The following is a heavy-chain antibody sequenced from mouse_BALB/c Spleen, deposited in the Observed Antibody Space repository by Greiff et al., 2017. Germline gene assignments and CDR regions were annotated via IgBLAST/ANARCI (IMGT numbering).Heavy chain of an antibody. CDR2: ISSGGGST. D-gene: IGHD2-3*01. CDR1: GFAFSSYD. V-gene: IGHV5-12-1*01. Sequence: EVKLVESGGGLVKPGGSLKLSCAASGFAFSSYDMSWVRQTPEKRLEWVAYISSGGGSTYYPDTVKGRFTISRDNAKNTLYLQMSSLKSEDTAMYYCARPADGYFDYWGQGTTRTVAA. J-gene: IGHJ2*01. CDR3: ARPADGYFDY.